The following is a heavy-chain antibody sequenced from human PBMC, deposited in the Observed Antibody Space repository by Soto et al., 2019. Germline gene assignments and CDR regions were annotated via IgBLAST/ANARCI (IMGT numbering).Heavy chain of an antibody. CDR3: AKDGALSGFNWFDP. V-gene: IGHV3-23*01. J-gene: IGHJ5*02. CDR2: ISGSGGST. D-gene: IGHD1-26*01. CDR1: VFTFSSYA. Sequence: WWSLRLSCSASVFTFSSYAMSWVRQAPGKGLEWVSAISGSGGSTYYADSVKGRFTISRDNSKNTLYLQMNSLRAEDTAVYYCAKDGALSGFNWFDPWGQGTLVTVSS.